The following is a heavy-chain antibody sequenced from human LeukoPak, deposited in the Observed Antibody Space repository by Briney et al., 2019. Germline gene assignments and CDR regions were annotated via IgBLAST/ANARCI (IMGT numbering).Heavy chain of an antibody. D-gene: IGHD1-26*01. Sequence: SETLSLTCTVSGGSISSYYWSWIRQPPEKGLEWIGYIYYSGSTNYNPSLKSRVTISVDTSKNQFSLKLSSVTAADTAVYYCAREGAPGAFDIWGQGTMVTVSS. J-gene: IGHJ3*02. CDR2: IYYSGST. CDR1: GGSISSYY. V-gene: IGHV4-59*01. CDR3: AREGAPGAFDI.